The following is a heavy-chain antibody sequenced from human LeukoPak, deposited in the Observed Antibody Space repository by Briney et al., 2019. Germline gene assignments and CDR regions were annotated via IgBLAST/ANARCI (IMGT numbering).Heavy chain of an antibody. V-gene: IGHV3-30*04. J-gene: IGHJ4*02. D-gene: IGHD1-1*01. CDR2: ISYDGSNK. CDR3: AKDSNLEYFDY. Sequence: PGGSLRLSCAASGFTFSNYALHWVRQAPGKGLEWVTVISYDGSNKYYADSVKGRFTISRDNSKNTLYLQMNSLRAEDTAVYYCAKDSNLEYFDYWGQGTLVTVSS. CDR1: GFTFSNYA.